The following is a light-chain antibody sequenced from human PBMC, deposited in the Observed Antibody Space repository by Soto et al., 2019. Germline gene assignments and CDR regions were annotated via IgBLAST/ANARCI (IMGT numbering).Light chain of an antibody. CDR1: SSDVGNYDY. Sequence: QSVLTQPASVSGSPGQSITISCTGTSSDVGNYDYVSWYQQYPGKAPKLMIYAVRRRPSGVSNRFSGSKSGNTASLTISGLQAEDEADYYCTSYTPSSTYVFGTGTKVTVL. CDR3: TSYTPSSTYV. V-gene: IGLV2-14*03. CDR2: AVR. J-gene: IGLJ1*01.